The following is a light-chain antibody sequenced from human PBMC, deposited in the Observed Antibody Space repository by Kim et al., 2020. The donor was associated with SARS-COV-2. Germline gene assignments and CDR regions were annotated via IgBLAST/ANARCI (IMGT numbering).Light chain of an antibody. CDR1: QTIKTY. CDR3: QQTYST. CDR2: GAS. J-gene: IGKJ2*01. V-gene: IGKV1-39*01. Sequence: EIQMTQSPSSLSASVGDRVTITCRASQTIKTYLNWYQQKPGKAPKLLIYGASNLQSGVPSRFSGGGSGTEFTLTISSLQPEDSATYYCQQTYSTFGQGTKLEI.